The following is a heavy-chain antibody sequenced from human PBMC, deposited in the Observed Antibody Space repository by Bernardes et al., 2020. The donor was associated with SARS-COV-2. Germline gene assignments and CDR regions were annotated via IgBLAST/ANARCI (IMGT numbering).Heavy chain of an antibody. D-gene: IGHD2-21*01. V-gene: IGHV1-18*01. CDR1: GFSFITYG. J-gene: IGHJ6*03. CDR2: ISAYDGDT. Sequence: ASVKVSCKTSGFSFITYGFSWVRQAPGQGLEWMGWISAYDGDTKYAQKFQGRVTITTDTSTTTAYMELRNLRSDDTAVYFCARKGRDYPTAYYSYYYMDVWGIGTTLTVSS. CDR3: ARKGRDYPTAYYSYYYMDV.